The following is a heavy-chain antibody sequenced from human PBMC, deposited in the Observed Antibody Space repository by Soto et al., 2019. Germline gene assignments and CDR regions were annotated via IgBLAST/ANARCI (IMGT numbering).Heavy chain of an antibody. CDR2: ISGDGSDT. CDR1: GFTFSNYW. V-gene: IGHV3-74*03. CDR3: SPALNY. J-gene: IGHJ4*02. Sequence: GGSLRLSCAASGFTFSNYWMHWVRQAPGKGLVWVSRISGDGSDTTYADSVKGRFTISRDNAKNSLYLQMNSLTAEDSALYYCSPALNYWGQGTLVTVSS. D-gene: IGHD2-2*01.